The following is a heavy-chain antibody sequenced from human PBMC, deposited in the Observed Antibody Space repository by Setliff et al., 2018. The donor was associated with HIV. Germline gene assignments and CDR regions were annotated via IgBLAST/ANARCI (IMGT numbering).Heavy chain of an antibody. CDR2: IHTSGDT. CDR1: GGSISGGGYY. D-gene: IGHD3-9*01. Sequence: TLSLTCTVSGGSISGGGYYWSWIRQPAGKGLEWIGHIHTSGDTDYSPSLNSRVTISIDTSKKQFSLKLSSVTAADTAMYYCARRESYYDILTGPAFDAFDIWGRGTMVTVSS. J-gene: IGHJ3*02. V-gene: IGHV4-61*09. CDR3: ARRESYYDILTGPAFDAFDI.